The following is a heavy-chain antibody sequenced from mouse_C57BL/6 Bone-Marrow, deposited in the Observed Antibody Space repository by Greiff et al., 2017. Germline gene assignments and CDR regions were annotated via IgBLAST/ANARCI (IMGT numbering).Heavy chain of an antibody. Sequence: QVQLKQPGAELVKPGASVKMSCKASGYTFTSYWITWVKQRPGQGLEWIGDIYPGSGSTNYNEKFKSKATLTVDTSSSTAYMQLSSLTSEDSAVYYCARLLTFYGSSYWYFDVWGTGTTVTVSS. D-gene: IGHD1-1*01. CDR3: ARLLTFYGSSYWYFDV. CDR1: GYTFTSYW. J-gene: IGHJ1*03. V-gene: IGHV1-55*01. CDR2: IYPGSGST.